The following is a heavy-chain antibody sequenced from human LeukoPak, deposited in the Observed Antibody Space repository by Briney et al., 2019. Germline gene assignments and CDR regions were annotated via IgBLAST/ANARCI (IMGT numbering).Heavy chain of an antibody. CDR3: AKIRAAPYPPYYFDY. CDR2: ISISGDSP. V-gene: IGHV3-23*01. J-gene: IGHJ4*02. Sequence: GGSLRLSCAASGFAFSSYAMGWVRQSPGKGLEWVSSISISGDSPANADSVKGRFTISRNNSKSMLFLQMNSLRAEDTALYYCAKIRAAPYPPYYFDYWGQGTLVSVSS. CDR1: GFAFSSYA.